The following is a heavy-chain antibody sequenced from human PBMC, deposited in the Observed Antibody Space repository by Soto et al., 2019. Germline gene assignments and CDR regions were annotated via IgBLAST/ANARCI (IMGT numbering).Heavy chain of an antibody. Sequence: EVQLLESGGGLVQPGGSLRLSCAASGFTFNNYAMTWVRQAPGKGLEWVSAISGGGDTTSYADSVKGRFTVSRDGSKNRLYLQMSSLRAEDTALYCCAKGRGGSGSLTPRVDFWGQGTLVTVSS. CDR2: ISGGGDTT. CDR3: AKGRGGSGSLTPRVDF. V-gene: IGHV3-23*01. J-gene: IGHJ4*02. CDR1: GFTFNNYA. D-gene: IGHD3-10*01.